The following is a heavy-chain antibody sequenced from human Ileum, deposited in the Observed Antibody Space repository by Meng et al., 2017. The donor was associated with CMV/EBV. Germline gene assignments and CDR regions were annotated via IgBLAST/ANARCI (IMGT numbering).Heavy chain of an antibody. CDR1: SISRGAPY. CDR3: ARLRAGISCFDP. Sequence: SISRGAPYWGCVRPPPGKGLKLIGYIYYSGNTYYNPSLQSRATISVDTSQNSFSLRLSSVTAADTAVYYCARLRAGISCFDPWGQGALVTVSS. V-gene: IGHV4-31*02. D-gene: IGHD6-19*01. CDR2: IYYSGNT. J-gene: IGHJ5*02.